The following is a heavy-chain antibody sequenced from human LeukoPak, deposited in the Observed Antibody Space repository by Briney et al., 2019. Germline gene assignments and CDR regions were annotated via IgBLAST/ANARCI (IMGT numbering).Heavy chain of an antibody. CDR2: ISGSGGST. V-gene: IGHV3-23*01. D-gene: IGHD6-25*01. Sequence: GGSLRLSCAASGFTFSSYAMSWVRQAPGKGLEWVSAISGSGGSTYYADSVKGRFTISRDNSKNTLYLQMNSLRAEDTAVYYCAKPHRAAAGLQYYFDYWGQGTLVTVSS. J-gene: IGHJ4*02. CDR1: GFTFSSYA. CDR3: AKPHRAAAGLQYYFDY.